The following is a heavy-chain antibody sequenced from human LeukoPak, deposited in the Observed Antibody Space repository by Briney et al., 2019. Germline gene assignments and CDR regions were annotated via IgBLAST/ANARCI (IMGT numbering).Heavy chain of an antibody. CDR2: ISGSGGST. CDR1: GFTFSSYA. Sequence: GGTLRLSCAASGFTFSSYAMSWVRQAPGKGLEWVSAISGSGGSTYYADSVKGRFTISRDNSKNTLYLQMNSLRAEDTAVYYCAKALAATYYFDYWGQGTLVTVSS. J-gene: IGHJ4*02. D-gene: IGHD6-19*01. CDR3: AKALAATYYFDY. V-gene: IGHV3-23*01.